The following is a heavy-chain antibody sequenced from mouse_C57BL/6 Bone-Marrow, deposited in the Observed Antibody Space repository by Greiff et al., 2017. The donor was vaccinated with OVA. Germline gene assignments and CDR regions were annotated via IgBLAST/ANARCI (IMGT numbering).Heavy chain of an antibody. CDR2: IHPNSGST. CDR3: AREEVTVVARAY. D-gene: IGHD1-1*01. J-gene: IGHJ3*01. CDR1: GYTFTSYW. V-gene: IGHV1-64*01. Sequence: QVQLQQSGAELVKPGASVKLSCKASGYTFTSYWMHWVKQRPGQGLEWIGMIHPNSGSTNYNEKFKSKATLTVGKSSSTAYMQLSSLTSEDSAVYYCAREEVTVVARAYWGQGTLVTVSA.